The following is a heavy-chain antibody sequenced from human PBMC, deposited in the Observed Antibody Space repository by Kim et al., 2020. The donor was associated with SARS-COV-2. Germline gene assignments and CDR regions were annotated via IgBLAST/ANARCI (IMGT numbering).Heavy chain of an antibody. J-gene: IGHJ6*02. V-gene: IGHV3-15*01. D-gene: IGHD3-22*01. CDR3: TTGYDYNYYYYYYGMDV. Sequence: KGRFTISRDDSKNTLYLQMNSLKTEDTAVYYCTTGYDYNYYYYYYGMDVWGQGTTVTVSS.